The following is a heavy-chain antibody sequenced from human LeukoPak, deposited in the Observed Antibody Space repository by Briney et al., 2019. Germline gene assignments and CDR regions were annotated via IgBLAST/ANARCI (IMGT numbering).Heavy chain of an antibody. CDR1: GFTFSSYG. J-gene: IGHJ4*02. Sequence: GGSLRLSCAASGFTFSSYGMHWVRQAPGKGLEWVAVIWYDGSNKYYADSVKGRFTISRDNSKDTLYLQMNSLRAEGTAVYYCARALSAVAGTWYFDYWGQGTLVTVSS. D-gene: IGHD6-19*01. CDR3: ARALSAVAGTWYFDY. CDR2: IWYDGSNK. V-gene: IGHV3-33*01.